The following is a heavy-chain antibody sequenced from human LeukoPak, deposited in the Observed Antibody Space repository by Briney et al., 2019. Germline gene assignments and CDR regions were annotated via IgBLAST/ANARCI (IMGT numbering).Heavy chain of an antibody. Sequence: GGSLRLSCAASGFTFSDYYMNWIRQAPGKGLEWVSYISYSGNTIYYADSVKGRFTISRDNAENSLFLQMSSLRAEDTAVYYCARESELAGYWYFDLWGRGTLVTVSS. D-gene: IGHD6-19*01. CDR1: GFTFSDYY. V-gene: IGHV3-11*04. J-gene: IGHJ2*01. CDR2: ISYSGNTI. CDR3: ARESELAGYWYFDL.